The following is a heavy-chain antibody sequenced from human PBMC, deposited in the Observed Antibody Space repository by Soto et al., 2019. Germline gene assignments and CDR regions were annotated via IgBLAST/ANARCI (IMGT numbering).Heavy chain of an antibody. Sequence: PSETLSLTCTVSGGSISSYYWSWIRQPPGKGLEWIGYIYYSGSTNYNPSLKSRVTISVDTSKNQFSLKLSSVTAADTAVYYCARDHYNSSGFQFDYWGQGTLVTVSS. CDR2: IYYSGST. CDR3: ARDHYNSSGFQFDY. V-gene: IGHV4-59*01. CDR1: GGSISSYY. D-gene: IGHD6-19*01. J-gene: IGHJ4*02.